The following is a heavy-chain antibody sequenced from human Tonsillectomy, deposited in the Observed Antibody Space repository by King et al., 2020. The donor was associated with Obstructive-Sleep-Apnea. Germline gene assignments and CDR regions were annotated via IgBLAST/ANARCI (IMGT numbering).Heavy chain of an antibody. CDR3: ARHGYSTSWYKTNWFDP. Sequence: VQLQESGPGLVKPSETLSLTCTVSGGSISSYYWSWIRQPPGKGLEWIGYIDYIGTTNYNPSLNSRVTISVDTSKNPFTLKVSSVTAADTAVYYCARHGYSTSWYKTNWFDPWGQGTLVTVSS. V-gene: IGHV4-59*08. J-gene: IGHJ5*02. CDR1: GGSISSYY. D-gene: IGHD6-13*01. CDR2: IDYIGTT.